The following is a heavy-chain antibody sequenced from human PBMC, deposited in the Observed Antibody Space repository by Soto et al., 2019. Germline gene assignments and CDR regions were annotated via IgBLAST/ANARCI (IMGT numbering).Heavy chain of an antibody. J-gene: IGHJ4*02. V-gene: IGHV5-51*01. CDR1: GYSFTDYW. CDR3: AAYTASSGRHFGY. Sequence: GESLKISCKGSGYSFTDYWTGWVRQVPGEGLEWLAMIYPGDSDTRYSPSFQGQVTISADRCITTAYLQWGSLKASDTAMYYCAAYTASSGRHFGYWGQGTLVTVAS. D-gene: IGHD3-16*01. CDR2: IYPGDSDT.